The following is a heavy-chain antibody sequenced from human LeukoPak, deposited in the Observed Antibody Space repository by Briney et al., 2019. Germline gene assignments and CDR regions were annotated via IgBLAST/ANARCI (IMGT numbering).Heavy chain of an antibody. CDR3: ARSAQVVLGAFDF. CDR1: GDSVSSDSVA. J-gene: IGHJ3*01. V-gene: IGHV6-1*01. CDR2: TYYRSKWYN. D-gene: IGHD2-8*02. Sequence: SQTLSLTCAISGDSVSSDSVAWGWIRQSPSRGLEWLVRTYYRSKWYNDYAVSVKSRITINADTSKNQFSLHLNSVTPEDTAVYYCARSAQVVLGAFDFWGQGTMVTVSS.